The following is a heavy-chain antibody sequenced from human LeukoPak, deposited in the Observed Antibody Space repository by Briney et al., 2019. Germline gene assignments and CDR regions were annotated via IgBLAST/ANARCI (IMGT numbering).Heavy chain of an antibody. V-gene: IGHV3-23*01. CDR1: GGSISSDY. CDR3: ANKGLVQHDY. D-gene: IGHD3/OR15-3a*01. CDR2: ISGSGGST. Sequence: ETLSLTCTVSGGSISSDYWSWVRQAPGKGLEWVSAISGSGGSTYYADSVKGRFTISRDNSKNTLYLHMNSLRAEDMAVYYCANKGLVQHDYWGQGTLVTVSS. J-gene: IGHJ4*02.